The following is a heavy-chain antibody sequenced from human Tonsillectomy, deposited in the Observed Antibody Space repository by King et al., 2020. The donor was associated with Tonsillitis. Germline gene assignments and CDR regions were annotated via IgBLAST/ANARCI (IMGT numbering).Heavy chain of an antibody. V-gene: IGHV1-18*01. CDR2: ISTYNGNT. CDR1: GYTFTTYG. Sequence: VQLVESGPEVQKPGASVKVSCKASGYTFTTYGITWVRQAPGQGLEWMGWISTYNGNTNYAQNLQGRVTMTTDTSTSTAYMELRSLRSDDTAVYYFARDIRSYYGSGSYSSTFDYWGQGTQVTVSS. J-gene: IGHJ4*02. CDR3: ARDIRSYYGSGSYSSTFDY. D-gene: IGHD3-10*01.